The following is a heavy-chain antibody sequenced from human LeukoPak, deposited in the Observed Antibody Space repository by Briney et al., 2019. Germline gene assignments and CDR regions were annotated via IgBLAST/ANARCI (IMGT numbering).Heavy chain of an antibody. CDR3: ARGHSSGWFFFDY. CDR1: GFTFSSYS. CDR2: ITYSSSYK. J-gene: IGHJ4*02. Sequence: PGGSLRLSCAASGFTFSSYSMNWVRQAPGMGLEWVSSITYSSSYKYYADSVKGRFTISRDNAKNSLYLEMNSLRAEDTAVYYCARGHSSGWFFFDYWGQGTLVTVSS. V-gene: IGHV3-21*01. D-gene: IGHD6-19*01.